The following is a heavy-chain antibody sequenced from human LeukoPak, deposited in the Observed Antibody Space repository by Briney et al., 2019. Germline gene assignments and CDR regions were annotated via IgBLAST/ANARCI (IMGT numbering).Heavy chain of an antibody. CDR2: ISFSGSPT. CDR1: GFTFSDYY. D-gene: IGHD3-22*01. J-gene: IGHJ4*02. CDR3: ARDRAYYYDSSGYYYFDH. V-gene: IGHV3-11*01. Sequence: GGSLRLSWAASGFTFSDYYMSWIRQAPGKGLEWVSYISFSGSPTQYADSVKGRFTISRDNAKNSLYLQMNSLRDEDTAVYYCARDRAYYYDSSGYYYFDHWGQGTLVTVSS.